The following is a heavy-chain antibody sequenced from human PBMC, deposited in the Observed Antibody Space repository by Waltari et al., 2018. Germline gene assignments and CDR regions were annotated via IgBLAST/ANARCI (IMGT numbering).Heavy chain of an antibody. CDR1: ELNFTPSG. J-gene: IGHJ4*02. V-gene: IGHV3-7*03. D-gene: IGHD2-2*01. Sequence: EVQLLESGGGLVQPGGSLRLSCVVPELNFTPSGMSGVRQVPGKGLEWVGNIKQDGSERNYVDSVKGRFTISRDNAKNSVFLQMISLRAEDTAVYYCLRDRRGPALFDSWGQGTLVTVSS. CDR3: LRDRRGPALFDS. CDR2: IKQDGSER.